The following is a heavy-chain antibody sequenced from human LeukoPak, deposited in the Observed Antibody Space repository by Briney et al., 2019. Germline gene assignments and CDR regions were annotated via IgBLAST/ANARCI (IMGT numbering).Heavy chain of an antibody. CDR3: AKHGRDFDF. V-gene: IGHV3-7*01. CDR1: GFTFSSHW. Sequence: GGSLRLSCAASGFTFSSHWMSWLRQAPGKGLEWVANIKQDGGDKYYVDSVKGRFTISRDNAKNSLYLQMDSLRTDDTAVYYCAKHGRDFDFWGQGTLVTVSS. CDR2: IKQDGGDK. J-gene: IGHJ4*02.